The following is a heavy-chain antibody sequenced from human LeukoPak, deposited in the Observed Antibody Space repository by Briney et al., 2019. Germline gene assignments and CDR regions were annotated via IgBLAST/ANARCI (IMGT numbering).Heavy chain of an antibody. CDR1: GFTFSTYR. J-gene: IGHJ5*02. D-gene: IGHD6-19*01. V-gene: IGHV3-7*01. CDR3: ARGSSGWSADH. Sequence: GGYLRLSCAASGFTFSTYRMSWVRQARWKGAEWVANIKRDGSEKDYVGSVRGRFTISRDNAKNSLYLQMDSLRVEDTAIYYCARGSSGWSADHWGQGTLVTVSS. CDR2: IKRDGSEK.